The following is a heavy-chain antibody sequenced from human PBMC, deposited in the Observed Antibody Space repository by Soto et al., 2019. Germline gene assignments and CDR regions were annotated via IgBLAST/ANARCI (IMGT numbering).Heavy chain of an antibody. CDR2: ISSSSSTI. D-gene: IGHD4-17*01. J-gene: IGHJ4*02. CDR3: ARDDPRTYGDYSG. CDR1: GFTFSSYS. V-gene: IGHV3-48*01. Sequence: EVQLVESGGGLVQPGGSLRLSCAASGFTFSSYSMNWVRQAPGQGLEWVSYISSSSSTIYYADSVKGRFTISRDNAKNSLYLQMNSLSAEDTAVYYCARDDPRTYGDYSGWGQGTLVTVSS.